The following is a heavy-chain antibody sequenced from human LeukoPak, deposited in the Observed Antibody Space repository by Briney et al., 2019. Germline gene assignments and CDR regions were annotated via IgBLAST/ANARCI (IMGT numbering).Heavy chain of an antibody. CDR2: INHSGST. V-gene: IGHV4-34*01. Sequence: PSETLSLTCAVYGGSFSGYYWSWIRQPPGKGPEWIGEINHSGSTNYNPSLKSRVTISVDTSKNQFSLKLSSVTAADTAVYYCARVMRTTAWFDPWGQGTLVTVSS. D-gene: IGHD4-17*01. CDR3: ARVMRTTAWFDP. CDR1: GGSFSGYY. J-gene: IGHJ5*02.